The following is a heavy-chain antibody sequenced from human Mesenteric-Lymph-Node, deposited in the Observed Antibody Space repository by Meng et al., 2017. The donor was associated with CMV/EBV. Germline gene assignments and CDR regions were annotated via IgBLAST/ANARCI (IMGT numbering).Heavy chain of an antibody. Sequence: QVQLQQWGARLFKPSQALSHTCAVNGWSFSCYYWSWIRQPPGKGLEWIGDINHSGVPNYNPSLKSRVTISLDRSKNQFSLKLSSVTAEDTAVYYCARGSDIPVNNYWCQGTLVTVSS. CDR2: INHSGVP. CDR3: ARGSDIPVNNY. CDR1: GWSFSCYY. J-gene: IGHJ4*02. D-gene: IGHD2-15*01. V-gene: IGHV4-34*01.